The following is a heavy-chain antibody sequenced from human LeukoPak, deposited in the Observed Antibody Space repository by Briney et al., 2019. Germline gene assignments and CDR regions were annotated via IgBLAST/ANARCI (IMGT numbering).Heavy chain of an antibody. Sequence: ASVKVSCKASGYTFTGYYMHWVRQAPGQGLEWMGWINPNSGGTNYAQKFQGWVTMTRDTSISTAYMELSRLRSDDTAVYYCARGYCSSTSCPDFDSWGQGTLVTVSS. CDR3: ARGYCSSTSCPDFDS. V-gene: IGHV1-2*04. J-gene: IGHJ4*02. CDR1: GYTFTGYY. CDR2: INPNSGGT. D-gene: IGHD2-2*01.